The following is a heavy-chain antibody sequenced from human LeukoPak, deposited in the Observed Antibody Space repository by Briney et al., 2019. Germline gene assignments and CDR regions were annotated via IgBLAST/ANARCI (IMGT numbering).Heavy chain of an antibody. CDR3: ARGFSSGWPDYYYYGMDV. J-gene: IGHJ6*02. CDR2: IIPIFGTA. D-gene: IGHD6-19*01. Sequence: ASVKVSCKASGGTFSNYAINWVRQAPGQGLEWMGGIIPIFGTANYAQKFQGRVTITADESTSTAYMELSSLRSEDTAVYYCARGFSSGWPDYYYYGMDVWGQGTTVTVSS. CDR1: GGTFSNYA. V-gene: IGHV1-69*13.